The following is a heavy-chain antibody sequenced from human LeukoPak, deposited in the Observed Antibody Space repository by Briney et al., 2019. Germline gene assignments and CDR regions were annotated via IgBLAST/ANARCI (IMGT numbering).Heavy chain of an antibody. CDR2: IYYSGST. D-gene: IGHD3-3*01. J-gene: IGHJ6*03. CDR1: GGSISSSSYY. Sequence: SETLSLTCTVSGGSISSSSYYWGWIRQPPGKGLEWIGSIYYSGSTYYNPSLKSRVTISVDTSKNQFSLKLSSVTAADTAVYYCARDYDFWSGYYGGPMDVWGKGTTVTVSS. V-gene: IGHV4-39*01. CDR3: ARDYDFWSGYYGGPMDV.